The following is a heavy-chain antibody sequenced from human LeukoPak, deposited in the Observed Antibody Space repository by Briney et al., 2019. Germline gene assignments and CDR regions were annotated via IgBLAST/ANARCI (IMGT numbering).Heavy chain of an antibody. CDR1: GYTFTSND. CDR2: IIPIFGTA. CDR3: AREVYYYGSGSYSLYFDY. D-gene: IGHD3-10*01. Sequence: SVKVSCKASGYTFTSNDINWVRQATGQGLEWMGGIIPIFGTANYAQKFQGRVTITADESTSTAYMELSSLRSEDTAVYYCAREVYYYGSGSYSLYFDYWGQGTLVTVSS. J-gene: IGHJ4*02. V-gene: IGHV1-69*13.